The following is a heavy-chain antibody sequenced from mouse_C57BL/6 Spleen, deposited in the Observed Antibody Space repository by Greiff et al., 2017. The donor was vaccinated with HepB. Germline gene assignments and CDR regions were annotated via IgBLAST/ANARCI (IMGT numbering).Heavy chain of an antibody. D-gene: IGHD2-1*01. J-gene: IGHJ4*01. CDR3: AREGGNYGRAMDY. CDR1: GYAFTNYL. CDR2: INPGSGGT. Sequence: QVQLQQSGAELVRPGTSVKVSCKASGYAFTNYLIEWVKQRPGQGLEWIGVINPGSGGTNYNEKFKGKATLTADKSSSTAYMQLSSLTSEDSAVYVCAREGGNYGRAMDYWGQGTSVTVSS. V-gene: IGHV1-54*01.